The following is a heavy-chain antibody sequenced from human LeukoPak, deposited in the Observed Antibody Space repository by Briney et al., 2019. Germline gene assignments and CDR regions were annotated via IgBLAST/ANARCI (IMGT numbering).Heavy chain of an antibody. V-gene: IGHV3-49*04. Sequence: GESLKISCTASGFTFGDYAMSWVRQAPGKGLEWVGFIRSKAYGGTTEYAASVKGGFTISRDDSKSIAYLQMNSLKTEDTAVYYCTTTVVVPAAIRGVIDYWGQGTLVTVSS. J-gene: IGHJ4*02. CDR3: TTTVVVPAAIRGVIDY. CDR1: GFTFGDYA. CDR2: IRSKAYGGTT. D-gene: IGHD2-2*02.